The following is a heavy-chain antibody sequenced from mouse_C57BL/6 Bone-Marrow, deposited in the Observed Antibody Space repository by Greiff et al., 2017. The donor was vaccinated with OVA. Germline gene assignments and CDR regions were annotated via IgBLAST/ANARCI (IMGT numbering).Heavy chain of an antibody. D-gene: IGHD2-2*01. Sequence: QVQLQQSGAELAKPGASVKLSCKASGYTFTSSWMHWVKQRPGQGLEWIGYINPSSGYTKYNQKFKDKATLTADKSSTTAYMQLSSLTYEDSAVYYWASLYYCYDCPYDYWGQGTTLTGS. CDR3: ASLYYCYDCPYDY. CDR1: GYTFTSSW. CDR2: INPSSGYT. V-gene: IGHV1-7*01. J-gene: IGHJ2*01.